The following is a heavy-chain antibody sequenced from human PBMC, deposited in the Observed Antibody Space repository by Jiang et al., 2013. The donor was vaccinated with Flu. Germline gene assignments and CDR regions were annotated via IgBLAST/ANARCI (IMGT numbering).Heavy chain of an antibody. CDR3: ARVPGSSSWYPTIYYGMDV. J-gene: IGHJ6*02. D-gene: IGHD6-13*01. CDR1: GDSVSSNSAA. Sequence: QTLSLTCAISGDSVSSNSAAWNWIRQSPSRGLEWLGRTYYRSKWYNDYAVSVKSRITINPDTSKNQFSLQLNSVTPEDTAVYYCARVPGSSSWYPTIYYGMDVWGQGTTVTVSS. V-gene: IGHV6-1*01. CDR2: TYYRSKWYN.